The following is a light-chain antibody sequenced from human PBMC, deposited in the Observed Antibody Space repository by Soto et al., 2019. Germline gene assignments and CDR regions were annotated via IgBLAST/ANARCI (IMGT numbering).Light chain of an antibody. CDR1: QSVSSNY. J-gene: IGKJ2*01. V-gene: IGKV3-20*01. Sequence: EIVLTQSPGTLSLSPGERATLSCRASQSVSSNYLAWYQQKPGQAPRLLISGASTRVTGIPDRFSGSGSGTEFTLTISRLDPEDFAVYYCQQYGDFPYTFGQGTKLVIK. CDR3: QQYGDFPYT. CDR2: GAS.